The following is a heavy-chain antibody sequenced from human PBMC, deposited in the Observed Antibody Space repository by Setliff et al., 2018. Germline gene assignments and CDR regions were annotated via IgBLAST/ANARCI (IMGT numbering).Heavy chain of an antibody. CDR1: GTTYNSHA. J-gene: IGHJ6*03. Sequence: SVKVSCKTSGTTYNSHAINWVRQAPGQGLEWMGRIITAFGSAISAQKFQDRVSITADRTTYTAYLELTSLTLEDTAVYYCATSPKKVTGSDYYNYYMDVWGKGTTVTVSS. D-gene: IGHD3-9*01. CDR2: IITAFGSA. CDR3: ATSPKKVTGSDYYNYYMDV. V-gene: IGHV1-69*06.